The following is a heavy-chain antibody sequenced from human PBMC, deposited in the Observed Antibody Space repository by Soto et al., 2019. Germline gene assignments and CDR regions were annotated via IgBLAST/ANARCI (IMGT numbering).Heavy chain of an antibody. J-gene: IGHJ3*02. Sequence: EVQLVESGGGLVQPGGSLRLSCAASGFTFSRSWMNWVRQAPGKGLEWVANIKEDGSEKDYVDSVKGRFTISRDNAKNSLSLQINSLRAEDTAVYYCAKLNDYAHSLGIWGQGTMVTVSS. CDR3: AKLNDYAHSLGI. CDR2: IKEDGSEK. CDR1: GFTFSRSW. D-gene: IGHD4-17*01. V-gene: IGHV3-7*01.